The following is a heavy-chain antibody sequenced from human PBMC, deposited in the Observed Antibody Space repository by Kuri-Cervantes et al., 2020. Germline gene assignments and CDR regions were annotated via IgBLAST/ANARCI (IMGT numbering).Heavy chain of an antibody. CDR1: GFSLSTSGVG. CDR3: AHSSYDYGDYYFDY. CDR2: IYWNDDN. D-gene: IGHD4-17*01. J-gene: IGHJ4*02. V-gene: IGHV2-5*01. Sequence: SGPTLVKPTQTLTLTRYFSGFSLSTSGVGVGWIRQTPGKALEWLALIYWNDDNRYSPSLKSSLTITKDTSKNQMVLTMTNMDPVDTATYYCAHSSYDYGDYYFDYWGQGTLVTVSS.